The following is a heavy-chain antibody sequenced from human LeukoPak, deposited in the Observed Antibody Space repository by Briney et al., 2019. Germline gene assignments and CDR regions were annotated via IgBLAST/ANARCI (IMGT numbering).Heavy chain of an antibody. CDR2: IYHSGST. Sequence: PSQTVSLTCAVSGGSISSGGYSWSWIRQPPGKGLEWIGYIYHSGSTYYNPSLKSRVPISVDRSKNQFSLKLSSVTAADTAVYYCARDYGGNSNWYFDLWGRGTLLRVPS. CDR3: ARDYGGNSNWYFDL. V-gene: IGHV4-30-2*01. D-gene: IGHD4-23*01. J-gene: IGHJ2*01. CDR1: GGSISSGGYS.